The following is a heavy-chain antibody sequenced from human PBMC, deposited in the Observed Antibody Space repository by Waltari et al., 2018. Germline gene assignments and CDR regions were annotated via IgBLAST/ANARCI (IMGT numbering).Heavy chain of an antibody. CDR3: AKERNIVATIDY. CDR1: GFTFSSYA. CDR2: IRCRGGIT. Sequence: EVQLLESGGGLVQPGGSLRLSCAASGFTFSSYARGWVRQAPGKGLEWVSAIRCRGGITYYADSVKGRFTISRDNSKNTLYLQMNSLRAEDTAVYYCAKERNIVATIDYWGQGTLVTVSS. J-gene: IGHJ4*02. V-gene: IGHV3-23*01. D-gene: IGHD5-12*01.